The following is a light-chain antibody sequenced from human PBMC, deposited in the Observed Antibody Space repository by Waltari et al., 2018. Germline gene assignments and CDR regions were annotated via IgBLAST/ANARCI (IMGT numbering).Light chain of an antibody. CDR1: QSVLHSSNNKNY. J-gene: IGKJ2*01. CDR2: LTS. CDR3: QQYYSTPMYT. V-gene: IGKV4-1*01. Sequence: DIVMTQSPDSRAVSLGERATINCKSRQSVLHSSNNKNYLAWYPQKPGQPPKLLIYLTSTRESGVPDRFSGSGSGTDFTLTISSLQSEDVAVYYCQQYYSTPMYTFGQGTTVEIK.